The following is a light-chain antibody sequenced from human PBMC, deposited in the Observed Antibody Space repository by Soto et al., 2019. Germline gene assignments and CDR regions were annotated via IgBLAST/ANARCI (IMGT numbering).Light chain of an antibody. CDR1: ESVSRY. Sequence: EIVMTQSPATLSLSPGERATLSCRASESVSRYLAWYQQKPGQAPRLLIYDASNRATGIPARFSGSGSGTDFTLTISSLEPEDFAVYYCQQRGNWPSFGGGTKVDI. CDR2: DAS. V-gene: IGKV3-11*01. J-gene: IGKJ4*01. CDR3: QQRGNWPS.